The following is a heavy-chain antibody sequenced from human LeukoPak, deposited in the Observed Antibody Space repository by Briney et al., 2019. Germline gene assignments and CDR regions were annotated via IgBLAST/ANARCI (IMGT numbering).Heavy chain of an antibody. CDR2: IKKDGGEQ. CDR3: ARDLSGVTGYTYGRGIDY. V-gene: IGHV3-7*01. CDR1: GFTFSNCW. J-gene: IGHJ4*02. D-gene: IGHD5-18*01. Sequence: GGSLRLSCVTSGFTFSNCWMSWVRQAPGKGLEWVANIKKDGGEQYYVDSVKGRFTISRDNAKTSLYLQMNSLRAEDTAVYYCARDLSGVTGYTYGRGIDYWGQGTLVTVSS.